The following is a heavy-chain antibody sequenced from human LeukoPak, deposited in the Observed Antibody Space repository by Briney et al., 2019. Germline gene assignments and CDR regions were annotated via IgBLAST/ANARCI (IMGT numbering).Heavy chain of an antibody. CDR3: ARDFSGSYSGWFDP. V-gene: IGHV1-3*01. CDR2: INAGNGNT. D-gene: IGHD1-26*01. J-gene: IGHJ5*02. CDR1: GYTFTIYA. Sequence: ASVKVSCKASGYTFTIYAMHWVRQAPGQRLEWMGWINAGNGNTKYSQKFQGRVTITRDTSASTAYMELSSLRSEDTAVYYCARDFSGSYSGWFDPWGQGTLVTVSS.